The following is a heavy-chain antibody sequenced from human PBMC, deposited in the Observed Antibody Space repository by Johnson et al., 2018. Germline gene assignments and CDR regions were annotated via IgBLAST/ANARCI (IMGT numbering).Heavy chain of an antibody. V-gene: IGHV3-30-3*01. J-gene: IGHJ6*03. D-gene: IGHD3-3*01. CDR3: ARDGYEFWSGHTPPYYYYCMDV. CDR2: ISYDGSNK. Sequence: QVQLVESGGGVVQPGRSLRLSCAASGFTFSSYAMHWVRQAPGKGLEWVAVISYDGSNKYYADSVKGRFTISRDNSKNTLYLQMNSLRAEDAAVYYCARDGYEFWSGHTPPYYYYCMDVWGKETTVTVSS. CDR1: GFTFSSYA.